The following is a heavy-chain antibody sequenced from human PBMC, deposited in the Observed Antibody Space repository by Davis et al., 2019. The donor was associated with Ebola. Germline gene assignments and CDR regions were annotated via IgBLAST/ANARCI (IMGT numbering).Heavy chain of an antibody. J-gene: IGHJ4*02. CDR2: IIPMVGTA. D-gene: IGHD1-26*01. Sequence: AASVKVSCMASGGTLSTYDINWVRQAPGQGLEWMGRIIPMVGTATYAQKFQGRVTITADKSTSTAYMEMSGLRSEDTAVYYCARDLGRDDDHWGQGTLVTVSS. V-gene: IGHV1-69*04. CDR1: GGTLSTYD. CDR3: ARDLGRDDDH.